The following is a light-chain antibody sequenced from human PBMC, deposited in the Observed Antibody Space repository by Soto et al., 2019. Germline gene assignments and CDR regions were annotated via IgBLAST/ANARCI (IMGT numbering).Light chain of an antibody. V-gene: IGKV1-27*01. Sequence: DIQMTQSPSSLSASVGDRVTITCRASQGIGNYLAWYQQRPGKVPKLLIYAASTLQSGVPPRFSGSGSGPDFTLTISSLQPEDVATYYCQKYDHAPLTFGGGTKVEIK. J-gene: IGKJ4*01. CDR1: QGIGNY. CDR3: QKYDHAPLT. CDR2: AAS.